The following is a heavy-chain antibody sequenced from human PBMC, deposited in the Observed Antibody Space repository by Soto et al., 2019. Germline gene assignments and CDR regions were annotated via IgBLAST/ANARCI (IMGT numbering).Heavy chain of an antibody. Sequence: QVTLKESGPTLVKPTQTLTLTCTFSGFSLTTTGVGVGWIRQPPGGALEWLALIYWDDDKRYSPSLRTRRATTKDPSRNQVVLRMTTMDPVDTATYFCAHCQLTVAANAFDIWVQGTMVSVSS. CDR3: AHCQLTVAANAFDI. D-gene: IGHD6-19*01. CDR1: GFSLTTTGVG. V-gene: IGHV2-5*02. CDR2: IYWDDDK. J-gene: IGHJ3*02.